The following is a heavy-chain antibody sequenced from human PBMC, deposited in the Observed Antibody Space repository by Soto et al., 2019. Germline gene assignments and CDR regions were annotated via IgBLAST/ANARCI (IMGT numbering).Heavy chain of an antibody. V-gene: IGHV3-30*03. J-gene: IGHJ2*01. Sequence: QVQLVESGGGVVQPGRSLRLSCAASGFTFSSYGMHWVRQAPGKGLEWVAVILYERSNKYYADSVKGRFTSSRDNSKNTLSRQMSSVAAEYTAVCHWAGLTMIGGRFALWGRGTLVTV. CDR2: ILYERSNK. CDR3: AGLTMIGGRFAL. D-gene: IGHD1-26*01. CDR1: GFTFSSYG.